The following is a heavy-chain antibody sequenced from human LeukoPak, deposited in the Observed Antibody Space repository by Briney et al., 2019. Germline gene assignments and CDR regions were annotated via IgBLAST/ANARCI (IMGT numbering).Heavy chain of an antibody. D-gene: IGHD3-10*01. V-gene: IGHV3-23*01. Sequence: GGSLRLSCAASGFTFSSYAMSWVRQAPGKGLEWVSAISGSGGSTYYADSVKGRFTISRDNSKNTLYLQMNSLRAVDTAVYYCAKDRLLWFGDINNWFDPWGQGTLVTVSS. CDR3: AKDRLLWFGDINNWFDP. CDR2: ISGSGGST. CDR1: GFTFSSYA. J-gene: IGHJ5*02.